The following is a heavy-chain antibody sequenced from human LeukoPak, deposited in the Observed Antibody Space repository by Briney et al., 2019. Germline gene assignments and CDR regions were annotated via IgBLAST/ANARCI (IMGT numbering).Heavy chain of an antibody. D-gene: IGHD6-13*01. J-gene: IGHJ4*02. CDR3: ARALDSSSWYYFDY. CDR1: GGTFSSYA. Sequence: ASVKVSCKASGGTFSSYAISWVRQAPGQGLEWMGWISAYNGNTNYAQKLQGRVTMTTDTSTSTAYMELRSLRSDDTAVYYCARALDSSSWYYFDYWGQGTLVTVSS. CDR2: ISAYNGNT. V-gene: IGHV1-18*01.